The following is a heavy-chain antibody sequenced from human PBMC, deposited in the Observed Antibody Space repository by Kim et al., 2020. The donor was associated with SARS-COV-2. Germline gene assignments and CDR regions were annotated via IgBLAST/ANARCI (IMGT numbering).Heavy chain of an antibody. CDR2: TNPSGDNT. V-gene: IGHV1-46*01. CDR3: AREPSLYYGPGNHHNVVLGF. CDR1: GSTFASYY. J-gene: IGHJ4*02. D-gene: IGHD3-10*01. Sequence: ASVKVSCKAFGSTFASYYIHWLRQAPGQGLEWMGMTNPSGDNTSYAQKFQGRVIMTRDTSTSTVYMELSSLRSDDTAVYYCAREPSLYYGPGNHHNVVLGFWGQGTLVIVSS.